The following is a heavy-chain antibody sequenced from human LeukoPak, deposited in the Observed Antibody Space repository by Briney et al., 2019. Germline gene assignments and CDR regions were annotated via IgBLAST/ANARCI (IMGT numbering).Heavy chain of an antibody. J-gene: IGHJ4*02. CDR1: GFTFSSFW. CDR3: ARGDEYTTSP. D-gene: IGHD2-2*02. CDR2: IKRDGGDK. Sequence: GGSLRLSCAASGFTFSSFWMSWVRQAPGKGLEWVANIKRDGGDKYYVDSVKGRFSISRDNAKNSLYLHMNSLRAEDTAVYYCARGDEYTTSPWGQGTLVTVSS. V-gene: IGHV3-7*05.